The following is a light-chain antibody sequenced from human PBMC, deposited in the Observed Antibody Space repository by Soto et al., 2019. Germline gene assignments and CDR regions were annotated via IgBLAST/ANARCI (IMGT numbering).Light chain of an antibody. CDR1: SSNIGAHYD. Sequence: QSVLTQPPSVSGAPGQRVTISCTGSSSNIGAHYDVHWYQQLPGTAPKLLIYGNSNRPSGDPDRFSGSKSGTSASLAITGLQAEDEADYDCQSYDNSLSVYVFGTGTKVTVL. CDR3: QSYDNSLSVYV. V-gene: IGLV1-40*01. J-gene: IGLJ1*01. CDR2: GNS.